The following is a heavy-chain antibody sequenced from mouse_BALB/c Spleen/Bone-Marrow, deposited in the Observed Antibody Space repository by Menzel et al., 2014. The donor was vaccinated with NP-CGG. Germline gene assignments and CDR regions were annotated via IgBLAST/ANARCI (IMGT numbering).Heavy chain of an antibody. CDR1: GYTFTSYF. V-gene: IGHV1S56*01. Sequence: VQLQQSGPGLVKPGASVKMSCKASGYTFTSYFIHWVKQRPGQGLEWIGWIYPGDGSTKYNEKFKVKTTLTADKSSSTAYMFLSSLTSEDSAIYFCAYYRYDGYFDVWGAGTTVTVSS. J-gene: IGHJ1*01. CDR2: IYPGDGST. D-gene: IGHD2-14*01. CDR3: AYYRYDGYFDV.